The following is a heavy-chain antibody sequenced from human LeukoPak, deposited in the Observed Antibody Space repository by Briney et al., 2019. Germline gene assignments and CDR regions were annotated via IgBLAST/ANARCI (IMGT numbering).Heavy chain of an antibody. V-gene: IGHV4-59*01. CDR3: ARVRSYGSGSYSYYFDY. Sequence: SETLSLTCTVSGGSISSYYWSWVRQPPVKGLEWIGYIYYSGSTNYNPSLKSRVTISVDTSKNQFSLKLSSVTAADTAVYYCARVRSYGSGSYSYYFDYWGQGTLVTVSS. J-gene: IGHJ4*02. CDR1: GGSISSYY. CDR2: IYYSGST. D-gene: IGHD3-10*01.